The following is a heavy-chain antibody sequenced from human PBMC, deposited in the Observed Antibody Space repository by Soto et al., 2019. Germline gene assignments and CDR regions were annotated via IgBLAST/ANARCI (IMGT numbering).Heavy chain of an antibody. V-gene: IGHV4-4*02. CDR2: IYHDGST. D-gene: IGHD3-22*01. Sequence: SETLSLTCALSGASISSSNWWSWVRHPPGKGLEWIGDIYHDGSTNRNPSLKSRATISVDKSKNQFSLRLTSVTAADTAVYYCARHYYYANHYYYAMDVWGQGTTVTVSS. CDR3: ARHYYYANHYYYAMDV. CDR1: GASISSSNW. J-gene: IGHJ6*02.